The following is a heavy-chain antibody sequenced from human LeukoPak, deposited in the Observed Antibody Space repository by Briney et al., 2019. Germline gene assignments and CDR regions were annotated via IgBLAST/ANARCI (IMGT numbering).Heavy chain of an antibody. J-gene: IGHJ5*02. CDR2: IYHSGST. D-gene: IGHD4-17*01. CDR1: GYSISSGYY. Sequence: SETLSLTCAVSGYSISSGYYWGWIRQPPGKGLEWIGSIYHSGSTYHNPSLKSRVTISVDTSKNQFSLKLSSVTAADTAVYYCAMAGYGDYDWFDPWGQGTLVTVSS. V-gene: IGHV4-38-2*01. CDR3: AMAGYGDYDWFDP.